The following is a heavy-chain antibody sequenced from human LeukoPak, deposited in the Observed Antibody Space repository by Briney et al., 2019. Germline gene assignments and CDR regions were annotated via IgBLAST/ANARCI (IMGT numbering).Heavy chain of an antibody. J-gene: IGHJ4*02. CDR2: IDKEGSAA. D-gene: IGHD1-26*01. Sequence: GGSLRLSCVSSGFTFTNYWMHWVRQVPGKGPVWVGRIDKEGSAAFYAESVKGRFTISRDNVKSTVYLQMNSLTDEDTAVYYCAGGGYSGSYYRFDWGQGTLVTVSS. CDR1: GFTFTNYW. CDR3: AGGGYSGSYYRFD. V-gene: IGHV3-74*01.